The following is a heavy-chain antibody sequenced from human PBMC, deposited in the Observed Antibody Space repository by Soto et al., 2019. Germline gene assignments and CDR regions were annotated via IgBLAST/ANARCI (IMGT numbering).Heavy chain of an antibody. D-gene: IGHD2-8*01. CDR2: ISAYNGAT. J-gene: IGHJ4*02. CDR1: GFTFTHYG. CDR3: ARASNASTRDF. Sequence: ASVKVSCKTSGFTFTHYGIRWVRQAPGQGLEWMGWISAYNGATNYAQKFQDRLTMTTDASTSTAYMELRSLRSDDTAVYFCARASNASTRDFCGQATLLTGSS. V-gene: IGHV1-18*01.